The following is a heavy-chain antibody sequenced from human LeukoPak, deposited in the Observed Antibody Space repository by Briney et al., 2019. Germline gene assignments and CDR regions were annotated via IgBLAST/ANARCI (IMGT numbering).Heavy chain of an antibody. CDR3: ARGRRYYGSSDYYYYMDV. V-gene: IGHV4-39*01. CDR2: IYYSGST. D-gene: IGHD3-10*01. Sequence: SETLSLTCTVSGGSISSNSYYWGWIRQPPGKGLKWIGSIYYSGSTYYNPSLKSRVTISVDTSKNQFSLKLSSVTAADTAVYYCARGRRYYGSSDYYYYMDVWGKGTTVTVSS. J-gene: IGHJ6*03. CDR1: GGSISSNSYY.